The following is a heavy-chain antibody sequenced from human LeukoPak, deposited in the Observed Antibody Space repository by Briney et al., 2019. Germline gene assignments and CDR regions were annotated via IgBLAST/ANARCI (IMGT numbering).Heavy chain of an antibody. J-gene: IGHJ4*02. Sequence: GGSLRLSCAASQFTFSRYGMHWVRQAPGKGLEWVAVIWYDGSNKYYADSVKGRFTISRDNSKNTLYVQMNSLRVEDTAVYYCARGGNYYGSGSPDYWGQGTLVTVSS. CDR1: QFTFSRYG. CDR2: IWYDGSNK. CDR3: ARGGNYYGSGSPDY. D-gene: IGHD3-10*01. V-gene: IGHV3-33*08.